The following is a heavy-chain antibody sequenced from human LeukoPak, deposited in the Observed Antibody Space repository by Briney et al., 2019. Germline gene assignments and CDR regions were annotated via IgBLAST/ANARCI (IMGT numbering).Heavy chain of an antibody. CDR1: GFTFSRYW. J-gene: IGHJ4*02. CDR2: IKQDGSEK. D-gene: IGHD2-2*02. Sequence: GGSLRLSCAASGFTFSRYWMTWVRQAPGKGLEWVANIKQDGSEKYYVDSVKGRFTIYRDNAKNSLYLQMNGLRVEDTAVYYCARVFPYCSSPSCYTADYWGQGTLVTVSS. CDR3: ARVFPYCSSPSCYTADY. V-gene: IGHV3-7*01.